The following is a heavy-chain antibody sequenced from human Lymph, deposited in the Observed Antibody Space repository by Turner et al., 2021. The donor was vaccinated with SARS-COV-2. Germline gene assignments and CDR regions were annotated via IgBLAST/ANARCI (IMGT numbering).Heavy chain of an antibody. D-gene: IGHD5-18*01. Sequence: EVQLVESGGGLVQPGGSLRLSCAASGLTVSSNYMTWVRQAPGKGLEWFSVIYSCGSTYYADSVKGRFTISRHNSKNTLYLQMNSLRAEDTAVYYCARDLDTAGGMDVWGQGTTVTVSS. CDR2: IYSCGST. CDR3: ARDLDTAGGMDV. V-gene: IGHV3-53*04. J-gene: IGHJ6*02. CDR1: GLTVSSNY.